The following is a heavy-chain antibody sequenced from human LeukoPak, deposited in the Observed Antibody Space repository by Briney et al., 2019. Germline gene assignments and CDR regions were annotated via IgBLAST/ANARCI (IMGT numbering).Heavy chain of an antibody. V-gene: IGHV4-39*01. Sequence: SETLSLTCTVSGGSISSYYWGWLRQPPGKGLEWIGSIYYSGSTYYNPSLKSRVTISVDTSKNQFSLTLSSVTAADTAVYYCARLTPLITMVRGVINPYFDYWGQGTLVTVSS. CDR3: ARLTPLITMVRGVINPYFDY. D-gene: IGHD3-10*01. CDR1: GGSISSYY. CDR2: IYYSGST. J-gene: IGHJ4*02.